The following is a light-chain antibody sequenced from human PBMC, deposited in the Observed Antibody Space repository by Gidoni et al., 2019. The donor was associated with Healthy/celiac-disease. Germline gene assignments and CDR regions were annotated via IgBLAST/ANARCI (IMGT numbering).Light chain of an antibody. Sequence: IVLTQSPGTLSLSPGDRATLSCRASQSVSSSYLAWYQQKPGQAPRLLIYGASSRATGIPDRFSGSGSGTDFTLTISRLEPEDFAVYYCQQYGSSPCLTFGGGTKVEIK. CDR3: QQYGSSPCLT. CDR1: QSVSSSY. J-gene: IGKJ4*01. CDR2: GAS. V-gene: IGKV3-20*01.